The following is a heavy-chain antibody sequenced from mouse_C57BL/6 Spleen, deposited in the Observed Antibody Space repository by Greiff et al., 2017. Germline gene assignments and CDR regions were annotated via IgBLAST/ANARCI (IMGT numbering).Heavy chain of an antibody. Sequence: EVQLVESGGGLVKPGGSLKLSCAASGFTFSDYGMHWVRQAPEKGLEWVAYISSGGSNIYYADTVKGRFTITRDNAKNTLFLQLTSLRSEDTAMYYCARPGRGYFDVWGTGTTVTVSS. J-gene: IGHJ1*03. CDR1: GFTFSDYG. CDR2: ISSGGSNI. CDR3: ARPGRGYFDV. D-gene: IGHD3-3*01. V-gene: IGHV5-17*01.